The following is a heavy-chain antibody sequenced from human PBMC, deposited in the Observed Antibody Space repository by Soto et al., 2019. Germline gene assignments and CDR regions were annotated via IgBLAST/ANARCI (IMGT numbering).Heavy chain of an antibody. D-gene: IGHD3-22*01. Sequence: PGESLKISCKGSGYSFTSYWIGWVRQMPGKGLEWMGIFYPGDSDTRYSPSFQGQVTISADKSISTAYLQWSSLKASDTAMYYCARHPHKYYYDSSGYYPEYFQHWGQGTLVTAPQ. V-gene: IGHV5-51*01. CDR2: FYPGDSDT. CDR1: GYSFTSYW. CDR3: ARHPHKYYYDSSGYYPEYFQH. J-gene: IGHJ1*01.